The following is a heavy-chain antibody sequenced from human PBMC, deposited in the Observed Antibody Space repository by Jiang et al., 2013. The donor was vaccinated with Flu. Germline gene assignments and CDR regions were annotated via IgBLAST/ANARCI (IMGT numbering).Heavy chain of an antibody. V-gene: IGHV4-39*01. CDR3: VRHGMYSSGWWGY. Sequence: GSGLVKPSETLSLTCTVSGGSISSSSYYWGWIRQPPGKGLEWIGSFYYSGSTYYNPSLKSRVTISVDTSKNQFSLKLSSVTAAATAVFYCVRHGMYSSGWWGYWGQGTLVTVSS. J-gene: IGHJ4*02. D-gene: IGHD6-19*01. CDR2: FYYSGST. CDR1: GGSISSSSYY.